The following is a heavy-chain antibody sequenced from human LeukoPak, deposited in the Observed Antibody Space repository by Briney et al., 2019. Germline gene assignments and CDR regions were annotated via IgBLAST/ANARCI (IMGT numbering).Heavy chain of an antibody. CDR3: ARHASITMVRGEIDY. J-gene: IGHJ4*02. CDR1: GYSFTSYW. D-gene: IGHD3-10*01. CDR2: IYPGDSDT. V-gene: IGHV5-51*01. Sequence: GESLKISCKGSGYSFTSYWIGWVRQMPGKGLEWMGIIYPGDSDTRYSPSFQGQVTISADKSISTAYLQWSSLKASDTAMYYCARHASITMVRGEIDYWGQGTLVTVSS.